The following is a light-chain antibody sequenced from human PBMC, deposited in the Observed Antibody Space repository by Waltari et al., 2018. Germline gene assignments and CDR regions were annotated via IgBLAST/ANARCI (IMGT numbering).Light chain of an antibody. Sequence: AIQLTQSPSSLSASIGDRVTITCRASQDITKDLAWYQQKSGKAPKLLIYASSSLQHGVPSRFSGRGSGTDFSLIITGLQSEDFATYFCLQDNSFPWTFGQGTKVEIK. CDR1: QDITKD. CDR2: ASS. J-gene: IGKJ1*01. V-gene: IGKV1-6*01. CDR3: LQDNSFPWT.